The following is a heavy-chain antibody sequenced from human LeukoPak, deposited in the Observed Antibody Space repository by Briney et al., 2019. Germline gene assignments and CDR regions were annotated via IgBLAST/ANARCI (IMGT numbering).Heavy chain of an antibody. CDR3: ARQVFWSGYSVDY. CDR1: GFTVSSNY. Sequence: GGSLRLSCAASGFTVSSNYMSWVRQAPGKGLEWVSVIYSGGSTYYADSVKGRFTISRDNSKNTLYLQMNSLRAEDTAVYYCARQVFWSGYSVDYWGQGTLVTVSS. V-gene: IGHV3-66*04. J-gene: IGHJ4*02. CDR2: IYSGGST. D-gene: IGHD3-3*01.